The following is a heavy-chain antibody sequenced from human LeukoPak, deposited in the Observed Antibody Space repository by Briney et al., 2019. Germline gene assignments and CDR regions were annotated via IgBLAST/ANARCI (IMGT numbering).Heavy chain of an antibody. Sequence: GGSLRLSCAASGFTFSGYAMSWVRQAPGKGLEWVSAISGSGGSTHYADSVKGRFTISRDNSKNTLYLQMNSLRAEDTAVYYCAKDRDITRTGTAGFDYWGQGTLVTVSS. CDR1: GFTFSGYA. V-gene: IGHV3-23*01. D-gene: IGHD1-1*01. J-gene: IGHJ4*02. CDR2: ISGSGGST. CDR3: AKDRDITRTGTAGFDY.